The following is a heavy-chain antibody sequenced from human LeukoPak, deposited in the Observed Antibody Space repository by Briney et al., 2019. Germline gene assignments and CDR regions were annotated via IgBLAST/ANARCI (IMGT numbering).Heavy chain of an antibody. V-gene: IGHV3-30*18. CDR3: AKDLDDLDYYGSGGFDY. CDR2: ISYDGSNK. D-gene: IGHD3-10*01. Sequence: GRSLRLSCAASGFTFSSYGMHWVRQAPGKGLEWVAVISYDGSNKYYADSVKGRFTISRDNSKNTLYLQMNSLRAEDTAVYYCAKDLDDLDYYGSGGFDYWGQGTLVTVSS. J-gene: IGHJ4*02. CDR1: GFTFSSYG.